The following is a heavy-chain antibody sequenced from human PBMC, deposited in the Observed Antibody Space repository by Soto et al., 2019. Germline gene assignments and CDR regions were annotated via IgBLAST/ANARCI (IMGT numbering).Heavy chain of an antibody. V-gene: IGHV4-34*01. J-gene: IGHJ4*02. CDR1: GGSFSGYY. D-gene: IGHD5-12*01. CDR2: INHSGST. CDR3: ARSGSLDY. Sequence: SETLSLTCAVYGGSFSGYYWSWIRQPPGKGLEWIGEINHSGSTNYNPSLKSRVTISVDTSKNQFSLKLSPVTATDTAVYYCARSGSLDYWGQGTLVTVSS.